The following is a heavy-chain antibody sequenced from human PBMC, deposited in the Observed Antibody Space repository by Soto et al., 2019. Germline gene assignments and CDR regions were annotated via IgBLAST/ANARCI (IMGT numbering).Heavy chain of an antibody. Sequence: EVQLLESGGGLVQPGGSLRLSCAASGFTFSSYAMSWVRQAPGKGLEWVSAISGSGGSTYYADSVKGRFTISRDNSQNTLYLQMNSLIAEDTAVYYCAKDGGYSYGYSPRYYYGMAVWGQGTTVTVSS. V-gene: IGHV3-23*01. CDR2: ISGSGGST. J-gene: IGHJ6*02. CDR3: AKDGGYSYGYSPRYYYGMAV. CDR1: GFTFSSYA. D-gene: IGHD5-18*01.